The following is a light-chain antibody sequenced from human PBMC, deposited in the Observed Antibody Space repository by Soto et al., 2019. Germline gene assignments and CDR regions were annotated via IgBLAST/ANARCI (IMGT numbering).Light chain of an antibody. CDR3: QKYNSAHPA. CDR2: AAS. CDR1: QGIIND. V-gene: IGKV1-27*01. J-gene: IGKJ4*01. Sequence: DIQMTQSPSSLSASVGDRVTITCRASQGIINDLALYQQKPGKVPKLLIYAASTLQSGVPSRFSGSGSGTDFPLTISSLQPEDVATYYCQKYNSAHPAFGGGTKVEIK.